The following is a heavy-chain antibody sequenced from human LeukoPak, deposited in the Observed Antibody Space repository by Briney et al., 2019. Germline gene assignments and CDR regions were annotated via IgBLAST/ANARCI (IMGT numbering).Heavy chain of an antibody. D-gene: IGHD3-22*01. CDR2: TYYRSKWYN. CDR3: ARTYDSSGPYYFDY. J-gene: IGHJ4*02. V-gene: IGHV6-1*01. CDR1: GDSVSSNSAA. Sequence: SQTLSLARAISGDSVSSNSAAWNWIRQSPSRGLEWLGRTYYRSKWYNDYAVSVKSRITINPDTSKNQFSLQLNSVTPEDTAVYYCARTYDSSGPYYFDYWGQGTLVTVSS.